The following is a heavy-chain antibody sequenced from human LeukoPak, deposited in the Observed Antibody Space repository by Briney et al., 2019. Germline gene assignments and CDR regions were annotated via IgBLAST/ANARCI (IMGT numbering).Heavy chain of an antibody. CDR1: GFTFSSYS. D-gene: IGHD3-22*01. V-gene: IGHV3-21*01. J-gene: IGHJ4*02. Sequence: GGSLRLSCAASGFTFSSYSMNWVRQAPGKGLEWVSSISGGSTYIYQADSVEGRFTISRDNTKNSLFLQMNSLIAEDTAVYYCARGYIDNLGYSPRSAFDKWGQGTLVTVSS. CDR3: ARGYIDNLGYSPRSAFDK. CDR2: ISGGSTYI.